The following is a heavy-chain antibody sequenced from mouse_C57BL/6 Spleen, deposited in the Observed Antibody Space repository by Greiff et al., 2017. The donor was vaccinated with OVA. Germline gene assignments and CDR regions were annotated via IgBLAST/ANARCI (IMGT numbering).Heavy chain of an antibody. Sequence: QVQLQQSGPELVKPGASVKISCKASGYAFSSSWMNWVKQRPGKGLEWIGRIYPGDGGTNYNGKFKGKATLTADKSSSTAYMQLSSLTSEDSAVYFCARVHYYGSSYGYFDVWGKGTTVTVSS. J-gene: IGHJ1*03. CDR2: IYPGDGGT. D-gene: IGHD1-1*01. V-gene: IGHV1-82*01. CDR3: ARVHYYGSSYGYFDV. CDR1: GYAFSSSW.